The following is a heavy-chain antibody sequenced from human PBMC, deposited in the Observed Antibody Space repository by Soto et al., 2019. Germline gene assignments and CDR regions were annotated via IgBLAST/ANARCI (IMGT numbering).Heavy chain of an antibody. CDR2: ISSSSSYI. J-gene: IGHJ4*02. D-gene: IGHD2-8*01. Sequence: EVQLVESGGGLVKPGGSLRLSCAASGFTFSSYSMNWVRQAPGKGLEWVSSISSSSSYIYYADSVKGRFTISRDNAKNPLYLQVNRLTAEDTAVYYCARDSWDIVLIVYARHFDYWGQGTLVTVSS. CDR3: ARDSWDIVLIVYARHFDY. V-gene: IGHV3-21*01. CDR1: GFTFSSYS.